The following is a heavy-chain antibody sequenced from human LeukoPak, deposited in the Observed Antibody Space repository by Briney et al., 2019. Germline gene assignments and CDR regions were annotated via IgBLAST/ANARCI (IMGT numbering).Heavy chain of an antibody. J-gene: IGHJ4*02. V-gene: IGHV1-8*03. CDR2: MNPNSGNT. CDR3: ARDSGERGSGSYLIAY. Sequence: RASVKVSCKASGYTFTSYDINWVRQATGQGLEWMGWMNPNSGNTGYAQKFQGRVTITRDTSISTAYMELSRLRSDDTAVYYCARDSGERGSGSYLIAYWGQGTLVTVSS. D-gene: IGHD3-10*01. CDR1: GYTFTSYD.